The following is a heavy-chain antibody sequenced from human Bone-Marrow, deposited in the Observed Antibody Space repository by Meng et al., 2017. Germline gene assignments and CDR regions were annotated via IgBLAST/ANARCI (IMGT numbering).Heavy chain of an antibody. V-gene: IGHV3-23*01. CDR1: GITFSSYA. J-gene: IGHJ5*02. CDR2: ISGNGGST. CDR3: AKDTGLATTNWFDP. D-gene: IGHD2-8*02. Sequence: GWWGQPGGSVGLSWATCGITFSSYALRWVRQAPGKGVEWVSAISGNGGSTYYADSVKGRFTISRDNSKNTLYLQMNSLRAEDTAVYYCAKDTGLATTNWFDPWGQGTLVTVSS.